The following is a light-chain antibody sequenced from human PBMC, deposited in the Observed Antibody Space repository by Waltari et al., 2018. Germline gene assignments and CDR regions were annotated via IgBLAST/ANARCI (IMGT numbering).Light chain of an antibody. J-gene: IGKJ1*01. CDR2: AAS. CDR1: QSDNTY. V-gene: IGKV3-20*01. CDR3: QHHVRLPAT. Sequence: EIVLTQSPGTLSLSPGERATLSCRASQSDNTYLAWYQQKPGQAPRLLIYAASTRAAGIPDRFSGSGSGTDFSLTISRLEAEDFAVYYCQHHVRLPATFGQGTKVEIK.